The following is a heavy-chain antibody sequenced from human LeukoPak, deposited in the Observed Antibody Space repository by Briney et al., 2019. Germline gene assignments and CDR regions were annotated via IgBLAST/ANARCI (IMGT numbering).Heavy chain of an antibody. Sequence: GGSLRLSCAASGFTFSSYTMNWVRQAPGKGLEWVSYISSSSTIYYADSVKGRFTISRDNAKDSLYLQMNSLRAEDTAVYYCARVLHKRNYDSTTYYGYWGQGTLVTVSS. J-gene: IGHJ4*02. CDR2: ISSSSTI. CDR3: ARVLHKRNYDSTTYYGY. V-gene: IGHV3-48*01. D-gene: IGHD3-22*01. CDR1: GFTFSSYT.